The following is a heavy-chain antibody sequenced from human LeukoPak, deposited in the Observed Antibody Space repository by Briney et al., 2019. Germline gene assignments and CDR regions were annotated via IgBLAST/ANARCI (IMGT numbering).Heavy chain of an antibody. J-gene: IGHJ3*02. D-gene: IGHD2-2*01. CDR1: GGSFSGYY. Sequence: SETLFLTCAVYGGSFSGYYWSWIRQPPGKGLEWIGEINHSGSTNYNPSLKSRVTISVDTSKNQFSLKLSSVTAADTAVYYCAATKYQLLFRTARPLAPFDIWGQGTMVTVSS. V-gene: IGHV4-34*01. CDR3: AATKYQLLFRTARPLAPFDI. CDR2: INHSGST.